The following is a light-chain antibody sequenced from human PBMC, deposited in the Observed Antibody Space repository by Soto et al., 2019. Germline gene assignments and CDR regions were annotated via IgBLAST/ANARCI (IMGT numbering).Light chain of an antibody. V-gene: IGLV2-14*01. CDR2: EVN. Sequence: QSVLTQPASVPGSPGQSVTISCTGPRSDIGDSNFISWYQHSPGKAPRLLIYEVNNRPSGVSKRFSGSKAGNTASLTISGLLDDDEADYFCASFRSGTTLVFGSGTKVTVL. J-gene: IGLJ1*01. CDR1: RSDIGDSNF. CDR3: ASFRSGTTLV.